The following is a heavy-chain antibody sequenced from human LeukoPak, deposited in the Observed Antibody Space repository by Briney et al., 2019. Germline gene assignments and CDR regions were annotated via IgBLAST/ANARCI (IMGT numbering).Heavy chain of an antibody. V-gene: IGHV3-23*01. Sequence: PGGSLRLSCAASGFTFSSYAMSWVRQAPGKGLEWVSVISGSGGSTYYADSVKGRFTISRDNSKNTLYLQMNSLRGEDTAAYYCAKPYSSAWYSPLDYWGQGTLVTVSS. D-gene: IGHD6-19*01. CDR3: AKPYSSAWYSPLDY. CDR2: ISGSGGST. J-gene: IGHJ4*02. CDR1: GFTFSSYA.